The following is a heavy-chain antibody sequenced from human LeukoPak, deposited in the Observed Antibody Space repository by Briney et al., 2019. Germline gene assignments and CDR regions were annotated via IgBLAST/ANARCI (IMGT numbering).Heavy chain of an antibody. CDR2: IKQDGSEK. V-gene: IGHV3-7*01. CDR1: GFTFSSYW. D-gene: IGHD3-22*01. CDR3: ARVAYDSSGYYEGEAFDI. Sequence: GGSLRLSCAPSGFTFSSYWMSWVRQAPGKGLEWVANIKQDGSEKYYVDSVKGRFTISRDNAKNSLYLQMNSLRAEDTAVYYCARVAYDSSGYYEGEAFDIWGQGTMVTVSS. J-gene: IGHJ3*02.